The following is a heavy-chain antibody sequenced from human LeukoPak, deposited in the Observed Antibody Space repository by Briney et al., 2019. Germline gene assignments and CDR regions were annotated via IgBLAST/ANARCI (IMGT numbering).Heavy chain of an antibody. Sequence: SETLSLTCTVSGGSISAGDYYWSWIRQPPGKGLEWIGYIYYSGGTSYNPSLKSRLTISVDTSKNQFTLKLRSVTAADTAVYYCAAQLVATADLDYWGQGTLVTVSS. V-gene: IGHV4-30-4*01. CDR3: AAQLVATADLDY. CDR1: GGSISAGDYY. CDR2: IYYSGGT. D-gene: IGHD5-12*01. J-gene: IGHJ4*02.